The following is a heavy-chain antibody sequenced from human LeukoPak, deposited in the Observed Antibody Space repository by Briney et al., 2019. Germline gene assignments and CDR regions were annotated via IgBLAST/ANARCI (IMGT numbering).Heavy chain of an antibody. CDR1: VRTFSGYA. Sequence: GASVKVSCKASVRTFSGYAISGVGQARGQGLDCLGGVIPIFGTAKYAQKFQGRVTITTDESTSTAYLELSSLRSEDTAVYYCARAGVDTAMGRANYYYYYYMDVWGKGTTVTVSS. CDR3: ARAGVDTAMGRANYYYYYYMDV. J-gene: IGHJ6*03. V-gene: IGHV1-69*05. CDR2: VIPIFGTA. D-gene: IGHD5-18*01.